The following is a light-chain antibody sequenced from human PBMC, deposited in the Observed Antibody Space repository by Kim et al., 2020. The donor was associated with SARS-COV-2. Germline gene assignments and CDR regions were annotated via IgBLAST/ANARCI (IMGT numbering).Light chain of an antibody. CDR1: QSVSSN. J-gene: IGKJ4*01. Sequence: EIVMTQSPATLSVSPGERATLSCRASQSVSSNLAWYQQKPGQAPRLLIYDASTRATGIPVRFSGSGSGTEFTLTISSLQSEDFAVHFCQQYSNWPPLTFGGGTKVDIK. CDR3: QQYSNWPPLT. CDR2: DAS. V-gene: IGKV3-15*01.